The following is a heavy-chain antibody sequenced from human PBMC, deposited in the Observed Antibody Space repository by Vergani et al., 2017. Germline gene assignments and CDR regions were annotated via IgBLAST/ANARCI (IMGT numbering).Heavy chain of an antibody. CDR2: IYYSGTT. V-gene: IGHV4-39*01. J-gene: IGHJ3*02. CDR1: GGSISSSSYY. CDR3: ARLLVDMEAFDI. Sequence: QLQLQESGPGLVKPSETLSLTCTVSGGSISSSSYYWGWIRQPPGKGLDWIGSIYYSGTTYYNPSLQSRVTISVDTSKNRFSLKVSSVTAADTAVYYCARLLVDMEAFDIWGQGIMVTVSS. D-gene: IGHD5-12*01.